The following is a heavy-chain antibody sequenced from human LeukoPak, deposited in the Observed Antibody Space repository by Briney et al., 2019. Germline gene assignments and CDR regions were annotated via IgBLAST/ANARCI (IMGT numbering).Heavy chain of an antibody. J-gene: IGHJ4*02. CDR2: IKSKTDGGTT. V-gene: IGHV3-15*01. Sequence: GGSLRLSCAASGFTFSNAWMSWVRQAPGKGLEWVGRIKSKTDGGTTDYAAPVKGRFTISRDDSKNTLYLQMNSLKTEDTAVYYCAKANSITIFGVISPVDYWGQGTLVTVSS. CDR3: AKANSITIFGVISPVDY. CDR1: GFTFSNAW. D-gene: IGHD3-3*01.